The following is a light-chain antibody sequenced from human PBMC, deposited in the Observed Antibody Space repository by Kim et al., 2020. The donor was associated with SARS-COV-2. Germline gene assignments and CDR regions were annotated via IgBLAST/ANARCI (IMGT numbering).Light chain of an antibody. CDR3: QAGDRGTKV. CDR2: QDS. Sequence: SYELTQPPSVSVSPGQTASITCSGDKLGDKYACWYQQKPGQSPVLVIYQDSKRHSGIPERFSGSNSGNTATLTISGTQSREEADYYCQAGDRGTKVFGT. J-gene: IGLJ1*01. V-gene: IGLV3-1*01. CDR1: KLGDKY.